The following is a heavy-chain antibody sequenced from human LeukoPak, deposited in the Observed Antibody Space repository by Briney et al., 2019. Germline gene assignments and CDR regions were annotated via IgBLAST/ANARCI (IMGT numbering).Heavy chain of an antibody. D-gene: IGHD1-26*01. CDR3: ARGSTVGATESLGFDY. CDR2: INPNSGDT. J-gene: IGHJ4*02. CDR1: GYTFTGYY. V-gene: IGHV1-2*02. Sequence: ATVKVSCKASGYTFTGYYIHWVRQAPAQGLEWIGWINPNSGDTHYAQKFQGRVTMTRDTSISTAYMELSRLRSDDTAMYYCARGSTVGATESLGFDYWGQGTPVTVSS.